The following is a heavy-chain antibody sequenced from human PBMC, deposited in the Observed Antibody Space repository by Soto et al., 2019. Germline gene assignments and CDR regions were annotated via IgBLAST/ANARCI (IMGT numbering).Heavy chain of an antibody. CDR1: GYTFTSYA. Sequence: ASVKVSCKASGYTFTSYAMHWVRQAPGQRLEWMGWINAGNGNTKYSQKFQGRVTITRDTSASTAYMELSSLRSEDTAVHYCARVRSYDILTGHYYYYYYGMDVWGQGTTVTVSS. J-gene: IGHJ6*02. V-gene: IGHV1-3*01. CDR3: ARVRSYDILTGHYYYYYYGMDV. CDR2: INAGNGNT. D-gene: IGHD3-9*01.